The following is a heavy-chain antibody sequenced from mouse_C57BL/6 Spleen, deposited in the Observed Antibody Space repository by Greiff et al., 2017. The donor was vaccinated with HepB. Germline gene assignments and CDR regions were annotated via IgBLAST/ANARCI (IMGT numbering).Heavy chain of an antibody. CDR3: ARAEGMVNFDY. D-gene: IGHD2-1*01. Sequence: VQLQESGPGLVKPSQSLSLTCSVTGYSITSGYYWNWIRQFPGNKLEWMGYISYDGSNNYNPSLKNRISITRDTSKNQFFLKLNSVTTEDTATYYCARAEGMVNFDYWGQGTTLTVSS. J-gene: IGHJ2*01. V-gene: IGHV3-6*01. CDR1: GYSITSGYY. CDR2: ISYDGSN.